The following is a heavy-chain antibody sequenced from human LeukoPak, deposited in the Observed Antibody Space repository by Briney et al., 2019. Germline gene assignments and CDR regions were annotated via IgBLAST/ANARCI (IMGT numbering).Heavy chain of an antibody. CDR1: GYTFTTYG. V-gene: IGHV1-18*01. CDR2: ISTYNGNT. D-gene: IGHD3-22*01. CDR3: AREHYDSSGDAFDY. Sequence: EASVKVSCKASGYTFTTYGITLVRQAPGQGLEWMGWISTYNGNTNYAQHLQGRVTMTTDTSTSTAYMELRSLRSDDTAVYYCAREHYDSSGDAFDYWGQGTLVTVSS. J-gene: IGHJ4*02.